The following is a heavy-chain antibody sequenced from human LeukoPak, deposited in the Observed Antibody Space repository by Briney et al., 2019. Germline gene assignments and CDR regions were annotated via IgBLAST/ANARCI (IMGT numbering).Heavy chain of an antibody. J-gene: IGHJ3*02. CDR3: ATHAPKQQLVLDAFDI. V-gene: IGHV1-2*02. CDR1: GYTFTGYY. Sequence: ASVKVSCKASGYTFTGYYMHWVRQAPGQGLEWMGWINPNSGGTNYAQKFQGRVTMTRDTSISTAYMELSSLRSEDTAVYYCATHAPKQQLVLDAFDIWGQGTMVTVSS. CDR2: INPNSGGT. D-gene: IGHD6-13*01.